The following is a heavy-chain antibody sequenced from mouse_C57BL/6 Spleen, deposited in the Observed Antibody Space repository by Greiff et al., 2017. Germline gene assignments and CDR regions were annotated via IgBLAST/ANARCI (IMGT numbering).Heavy chain of an antibody. V-gene: IGHV5-4*03. Sequence: DVMLVESGGGLVKPGGSLKLSCAASGFTFSSYAMSWVRQTPEKRLEWVATISDGGSYTYYPDNVKGRFTISRDNAKNNLYLQMSHLKSEDTAMYYCARGAYGNYAAWFAYWGQGTLVTVSA. D-gene: IGHD2-1*01. J-gene: IGHJ3*01. CDR1: GFTFSSYA. CDR3: ARGAYGNYAAWFAY. CDR2: ISDGGSYT.